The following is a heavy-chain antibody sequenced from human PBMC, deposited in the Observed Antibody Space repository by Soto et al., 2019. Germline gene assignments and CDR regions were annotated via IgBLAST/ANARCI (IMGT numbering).Heavy chain of an antibody. J-gene: IGHJ3*01. CDR3: ARDRGYPDSFNV. CDR2: ISGSADST. D-gene: IGHD3-22*01. Sequence: PGGSLILSSAASAFTFSNYAMNWFRQAPGKGLEWVSTISGSADSTYYADSVKGRFTISRDNAKNTLYLEINSLRADDTAVYYCARDRGYPDSFNVWGQGTMVTVSS. V-gene: IGHV3-23*01. CDR1: AFTFSNYA.